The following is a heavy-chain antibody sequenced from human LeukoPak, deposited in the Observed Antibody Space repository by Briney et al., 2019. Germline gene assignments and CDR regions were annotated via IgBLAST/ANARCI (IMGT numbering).Heavy chain of an antibody. CDR3: ARHTSRVSGNAFDI. D-gene: IGHD3-10*01. Sequence: SETLSLTCTVSGGSISSYYWSWIRQPPGKGLEGIGYIYYSGSTNYNPSLTSRVTISVDTSKNQFSLKLSSVTAADTAVYYCARHTSRVSGNAFDIWGQGTMVTVSS. CDR2: IYYSGST. CDR1: GGSISSYY. J-gene: IGHJ3*02. V-gene: IGHV4-59*08.